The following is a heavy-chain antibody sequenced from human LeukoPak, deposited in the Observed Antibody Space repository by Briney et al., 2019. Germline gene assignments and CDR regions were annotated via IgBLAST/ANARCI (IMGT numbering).Heavy chain of an antibody. CDR1: GFTFSNYW. V-gene: IGHV3-21*01. J-gene: IGHJ4*02. CDR3: ARDPHIAAAGVYFDY. Sequence: GGSLRLSCAASGFTFSNYWMSWVRQAPGKGLEWVSSISSSSSYIYYADSVKGRFTISRDNAKNSLYLQMNSLRAEDTAVYYCARDPHIAAAGVYFDYWGQGTLVTVSS. CDR2: ISSSSSYI. D-gene: IGHD6-13*01.